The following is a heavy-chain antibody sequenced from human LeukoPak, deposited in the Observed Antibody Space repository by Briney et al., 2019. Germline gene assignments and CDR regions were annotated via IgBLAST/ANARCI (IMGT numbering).Heavy chain of an antibody. CDR1: GYTFSHYD. V-gene: IGHV1-18*01. CDR3: ARKRGGCYPD. D-gene: IGHD2-15*01. CDR2: ISPYSGDT. Sequence: ASVTVSCKASGYTFSHYDICWVRQAPGQGLEWMGRISPYSGDTYYAQKLQGRLTLTTDTSTRTAYLELESLASDDTAVYYCARKRGGCYPDWGQGTLVIVSP. J-gene: IGHJ4*02.